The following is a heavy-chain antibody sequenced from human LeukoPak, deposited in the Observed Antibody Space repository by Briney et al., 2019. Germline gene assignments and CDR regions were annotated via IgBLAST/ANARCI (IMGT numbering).Heavy chain of an antibody. J-gene: IGHJ4*02. CDR3: TPTGGNNFDY. Sequence: GGSLRLSCVASGFSFSNAWMNWVRQAPGKGLEWVGRIQRKIDGGATDYAAPVKVRFTISRDDSKNTVHLQMNSLKTEDTAVYYCTPTGGNNFDYWGQGTLVTVSS. V-gene: IGHV3-15*07. CDR1: GFSFSNAW. CDR2: IQRKIDGGAT. D-gene: IGHD1-14*01.